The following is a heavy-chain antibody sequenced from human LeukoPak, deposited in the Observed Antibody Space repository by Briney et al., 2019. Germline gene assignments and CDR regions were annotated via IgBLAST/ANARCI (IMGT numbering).Heavy chain of an antibody. J-gene: IGHJ6*02. D-gene: IGHD1-14*01. V-gene: IGHV1-2*04. Sequence: NSACTNYPQNFQGWVTMTRDTSISTAYMELSRLRSDDTAVYYCARVLGPEDSDYYGMDVWGQGTTVTVSS. CDR2: NSACT. CDR3: ARVLGPEDSDYYGMDV.